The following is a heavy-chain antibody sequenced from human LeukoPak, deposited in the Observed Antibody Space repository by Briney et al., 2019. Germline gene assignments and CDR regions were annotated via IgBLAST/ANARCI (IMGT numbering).Heavy chain of an antibody. CDR3: AKDLVGAPGFDY. CDR1: GFTFSSYS. D-gene: IGHD1-26*01. CDR2: MSGSGGST. J-gene: IGHJ4*02. V-gene: IGHV3-23*01. Sequence: GGSLRLSCAASGFTFSSYSMNWVRQAPGKGLEWVSAMSGSGGSTYYADSVKGRFTISRDNSKNTLYLQMNSLRAEDTAVYYCAKDLVGAPGFDYWGQGTLVTVSS.